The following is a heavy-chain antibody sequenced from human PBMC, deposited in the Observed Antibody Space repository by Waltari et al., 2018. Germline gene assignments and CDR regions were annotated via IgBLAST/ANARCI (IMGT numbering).Heavy chain of an antibody. V-gene: IGHV4-34*01. CDR3: ARGRAARRDFDY. CDR1: GGSFSGYY. D-gene: IGHD6-6*01. J-gene: IGHJ4*02. Sequence: QVQLQQWGAGLLKPSETLSLTCAVYGGSFSGYYWSWIRQPPGKGLEWIGEINHSGSTNYNPSLKSRVTISVDTSKNQFSLKLSSVTAADTAVYYCARGRAARRDFDYWSQGTLVTVSS. CDR2: INHSGST.